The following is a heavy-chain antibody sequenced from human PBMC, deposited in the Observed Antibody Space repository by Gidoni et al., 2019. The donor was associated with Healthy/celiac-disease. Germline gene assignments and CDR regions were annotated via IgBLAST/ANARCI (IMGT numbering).Heavy chain of an antibody. CDR1: GYTFTGYY. D-gene: IGHD6-19*01. CDR2: INPNSGGT. CDR3: AREHLPSGSRARNYWFDP. J-gene: IGHJ5*02. V-gene: IGHV1-2*02. Sequence: QVQLVQSGDEVKKPGASVKVSCKASGYTFTGYYMHWVRQAPGQVLEWMGWINPNSGGTNYAQKFQGGVTMTRDTSISTAYMELSRLRSDDTAVYYCAREHLPSGSRARNYWFDPWGQGTLVTVSS.